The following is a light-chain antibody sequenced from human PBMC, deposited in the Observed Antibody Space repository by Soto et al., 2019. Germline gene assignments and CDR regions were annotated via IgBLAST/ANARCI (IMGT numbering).Light chain of an antibody. J-gene: IGLJ2*01. Sequence: SYELTQPPSVSVSPGQTARITCSGDALPKRYAYWYQQKPGQAPVLVIYKDSERPSGIPERFSGSSSGTTVTLTISGVQAEDEADYYCQSADSSGTKGVFGGGTKVTVL. CDR3: QSADSSGTKGV. V-gene: IGLV3-25*02. CDR2: KDS. CDR1: ALPKRY.